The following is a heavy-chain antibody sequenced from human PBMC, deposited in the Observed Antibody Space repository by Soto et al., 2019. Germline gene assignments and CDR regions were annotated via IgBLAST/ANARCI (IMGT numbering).Heavy chain of an antibody. CDR3: AGASGSYYKPFHH. J-gene: IGHJ4*02. CDR2: IDPSSGDT. D-gene: IGHD3-10*01. Sequence: ASVKVSCKASGYTFTDFYIYWVRQAPGQGLEWMGWIDPSSGDTNYAQRFQDSVTMTRDTSISTAFLELTSLRSDDSAIYYCAGASGSYYKPFHHWGQGTPVTVSS. V-gene: IGHV1-2*04. CDR1: GYTFTDFY.